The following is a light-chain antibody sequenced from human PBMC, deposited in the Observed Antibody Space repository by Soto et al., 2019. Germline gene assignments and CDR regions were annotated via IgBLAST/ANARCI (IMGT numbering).Light chain of an antibody. J-gene: IGLJ1*01. Sequence: QSALTQPASVSGSPGQSITIPCSGSSSDVGGYKFVSWYQHHPDRAPKLLIYDVIHRHSGISNRFSGSKSGNTASLTISGLQAEDEADYYCGSYTSSNTLVLGTGTKLTVL. CDR3: GSYTSSNTLV. V-gene: IGLV2-14*03. CDR1: SSDVGGYKF. CDR2: DVI.